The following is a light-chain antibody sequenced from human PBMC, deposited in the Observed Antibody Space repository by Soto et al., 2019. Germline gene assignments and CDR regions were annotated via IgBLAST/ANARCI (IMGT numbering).Light chain of an antibody. CDR3: QQYGSTPLYS. CDR2: GTS. Sequence: VLTKSPVTLSFSPGERATPSCRPSQTITAAYFAGYNQKPGQPPRLLIYGTSSRATGIPDRFSGSGSGTDFTLTISRVEPEDFGVYYCQQYGSTPLYSFGQGTKLEIK. V-gene: IGKV3-20*01. CDR1: QTITAAY. J-gene: IGKJ2*01.